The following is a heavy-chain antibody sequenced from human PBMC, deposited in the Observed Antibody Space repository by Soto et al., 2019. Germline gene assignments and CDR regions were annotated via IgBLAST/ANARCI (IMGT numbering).Heavy chain of an antibody. CDR2: ISYDGSNK. CDR3: ATPQCSSTSCPPFDY. Sequence: PGGSLRLSCAASGFTFSSYAMHWVRQAPGKGLEWVAVISYDGSNKYYADSVKGRFTISRDNSKNTLYLQMNSLRAEDTAVYYCATPQCSSTSCPPFDYWGQGTLVTVSS. D-gene: IGHD2-2*01. CDR1: GFTFSSYA. J-gene: IGHJ4*02. V-gene: IGHV3-30-3*01.